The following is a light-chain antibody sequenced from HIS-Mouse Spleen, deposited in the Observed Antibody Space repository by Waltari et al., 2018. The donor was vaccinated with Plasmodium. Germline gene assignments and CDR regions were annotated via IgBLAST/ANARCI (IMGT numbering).Light chain of an antibody. V-gene: IGKV1-5*03. Sequence: IQMTQSPSTLSASVGDRITLTCRASQSISSWLAWYQQKTGKAPTLLTYKASSLESGVPSRFSGSGSGTEFTLTISSLQPDDFATYYCQQYNSYSYTFSQGTKLEIK. CDR2: KAS. CDR1: QSISSW. J-gene: IGKJ2*01. CDR3: QQYNSYSYT.